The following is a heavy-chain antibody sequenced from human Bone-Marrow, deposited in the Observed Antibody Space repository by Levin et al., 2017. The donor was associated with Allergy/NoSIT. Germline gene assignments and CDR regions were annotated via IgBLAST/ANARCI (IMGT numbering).Heavy chain of an antibody. CDR3: ARGASPAHDVFDY. CDR2: ISSSGSTI. Sequence: GGSLRLSCAASGFTFSSYEMNWVRQAPGKGLEWVSYISSSGSTIYYADSVKGRFTISRDNAKNSLYLQMNSLRAEDTAVYYCARGASPAHDVFDYWGQGTLVTVSS. D-gene: IGHD3-16*01. J-gene: IGHJ4*02. CDR1: GFTFSSYE. V-gene: IGHV3-48*03.